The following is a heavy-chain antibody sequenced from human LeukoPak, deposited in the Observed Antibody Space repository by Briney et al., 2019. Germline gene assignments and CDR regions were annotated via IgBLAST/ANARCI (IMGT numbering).Heavy chain of an antibody. CDR2: IKSKTDGGTT. CDR3: TTGIGCSGGSCYSY. J-gene: IGHJ4*02. CDR1: GFTFSNAW. Sequence: PGGSLRLSCAASGFTFSNAWMSWVRQAPGKGLEWVGRIKSKTDGGTTDYAAPVKGRFTISRDDSKNTLYLQMNSLKTEDTAVYYCTTGIGCSGGSCYSYWGQGTLVTVSS. V-gene: IGHV3-15*01. D-gene: IGHD2-15*01.